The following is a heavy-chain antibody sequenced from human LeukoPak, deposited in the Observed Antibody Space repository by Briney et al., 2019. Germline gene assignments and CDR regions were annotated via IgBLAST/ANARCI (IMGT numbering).Heavy chain of an antibody. CDR2: ISWNSGSI. CDR1: GFTFDDYA. Sequence: GGSLRLSCAASGFTFDDYAMHWVRQAPGKGLEWVSGISWNSGSIGYADSVKGRFTISRDNAKNSLYLQMNSLRAEDTALYYCAKDYYGSEYYYMDVWGKGTTVTVSS. D-gene: IGHD3-10*01. CDR3: AKDYYGSEYYYMDV. V-gene: IGHV3-9*01. J-gene: IGHJ6*03.